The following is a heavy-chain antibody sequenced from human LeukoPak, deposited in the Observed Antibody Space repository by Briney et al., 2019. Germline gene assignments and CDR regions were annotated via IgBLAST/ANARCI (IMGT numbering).Heavy chain of an antibody. D-gene: IGHD6-19*01. CDR1: GFTFSNYG. V-gene: IGHV3-30*02. J-gene: IGHJ4*02. Sequence: GGSLRLSCATSGFTFSNYGMHWVRQAPGKGLEWVAFIRYDGSNKYYVDSVKGRFTISRDNSKNTLYLQMNSLRAEDTAVYYCARPYSSGWYLDYWGQGTLVTVSS. CDR3: ARPYSSGWYLDY. CDR2: IRYDGSNK.